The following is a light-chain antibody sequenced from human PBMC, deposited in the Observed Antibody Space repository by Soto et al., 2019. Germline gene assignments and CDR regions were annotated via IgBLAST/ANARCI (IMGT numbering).Light chain of an antibody. CDR3: SSYAGRNNFDV. Sequence: QSALTQPSCASLSPGQSVTISCTASSTDIGGYNFVSLYQQLPGKAPKLIIYEVTKRPSGVPDRLSGSKSGNTASLTVSGLQPEDEAEYYCSSYAGRNNFDVFGSGTKVTVL. CDR1: STDIGGYNF. CDR2: EVT. V-gene: IGLV2-8*01. J-gene: IGLJ1*01.